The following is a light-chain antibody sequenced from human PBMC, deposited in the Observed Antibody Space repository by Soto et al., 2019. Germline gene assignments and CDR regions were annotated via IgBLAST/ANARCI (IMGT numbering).Light chain of an antibody. V-gene: IGLV2-18*02. CDR1: SSDVGLYNR. J-gene: IGLJ2*01. CDR2: EVS. Sequence: QSALTQPPSVSGSPGQSVTISCTGTSSDVGLYNRVSWYQQAPGTAPKLLIYEVSNRPSGVPDRFSGSKAGNTASLAISGLQAEDEADYYCRSYTGSTTLVIFGGGTKLTVL. CDR3: RSYTGSTTLVI.